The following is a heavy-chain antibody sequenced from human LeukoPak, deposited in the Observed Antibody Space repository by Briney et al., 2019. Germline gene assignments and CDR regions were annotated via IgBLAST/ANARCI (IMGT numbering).Heavy chain of an antibody. CDR3: ARQAEWFGELSNTYYFDY. V-gene: IGHV4-39*07. Sequence: SETLSLTCTVSGGSISSSSYYWGWIRQPPGKGLEWIGYIYHSGSTYYNPSLKSRVTTSVDRSKNQFSLKLSSVTAADTAVYYCARQAEWFGELSNTYYFDYWGQGTLVTVSS. CDR2: IYHSGST. J-gene: IGHJ4*02. D-gene: IGHD3-10*01. CDR1: GGSISSSSYY.